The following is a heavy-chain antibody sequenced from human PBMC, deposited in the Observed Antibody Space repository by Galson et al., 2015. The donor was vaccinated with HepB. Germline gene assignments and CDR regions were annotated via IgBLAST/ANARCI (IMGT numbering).Heavy chain of an antibody. Sequence: SLRLSCAASGFSFSGSTIHWVRQASGKGPEWVGRIRSKTNTYATAYTESVRGRFTISRDDSKKTAYLQMNSLKTEDTALYYCTRVGRTTSGTSYYYGMDVWGQGTTVTVSS. CDR1: GFSFSGST. J-gene: IGHJ6*02. CDR2: IRSKTNTYAT. V-gene: IGHV3-73*01. CDR3: TRVGRTTSGTSYYYGMDV. D-gene: IGHD6-13*01.